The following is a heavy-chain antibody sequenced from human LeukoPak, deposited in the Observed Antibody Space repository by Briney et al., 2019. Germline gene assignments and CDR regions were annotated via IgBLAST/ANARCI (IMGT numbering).Heavy chain of an antibody. CDR2: ISSRSSDI. Sequence: PGGALRLSCAASGFTFSSYSMNWGRQAPGKGLEWVSSISSRSSDIYSAESVKGRFTISRDNAKTSLYLQMTSLRAEDTAVYYCATDEQHAFDIWGQGTMVTVSS. J-gene: IGHJ3*02. D-gene: IGHD6-13*01. CDR1: GFTFSSYS. CDR3: ATDEQHAFDI. V-gene: IGHV3-21*01.